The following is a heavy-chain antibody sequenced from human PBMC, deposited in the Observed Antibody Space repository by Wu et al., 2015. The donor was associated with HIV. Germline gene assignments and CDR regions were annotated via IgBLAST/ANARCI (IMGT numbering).Heavy chain of an antibody. CDR2: IIPILGTP. D-gene: IGHD2/OR15-2a*01. CDR3: ARSTTYSNQLGTVLLDY. CDR1: GATFSNFA. J-gene: IGHJ4*02. Sequence: QVQLVQSGAEVKKPGSSVTVSCKASGATFSNFAFNWVRQAPGPGLEWMGRIIPILGTPNYAQEFRGRVTITADEFTTTAYMELSNLTSEDTAVYYCARSTTYSNQLGTVLLDYWGQGTLVTVAS. V-gene: IGHV1-69*11.